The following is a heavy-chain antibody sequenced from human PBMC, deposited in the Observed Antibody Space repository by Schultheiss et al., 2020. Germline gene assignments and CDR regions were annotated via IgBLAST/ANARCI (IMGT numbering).Heavy chain of an antibody. CDR1: GGSISSSSYY. Sequence: SETLSLTCTVSGGSISSSSYYWSWIRQPPGKGLEWIGEINHSGSTNYNPSLKSRVTISVDTSKNQFSLKLSSVTAADTAVYYCARGDYDILTGYYPWFDPWGQGTLVTVSS. V-gene: IGHV4-39*07. D-gene: IGHD3-9*01. CDR2: INHSGST. CDR3: ARGDYDILTGYYPWFDP. J-gene: IGHJ5*02.